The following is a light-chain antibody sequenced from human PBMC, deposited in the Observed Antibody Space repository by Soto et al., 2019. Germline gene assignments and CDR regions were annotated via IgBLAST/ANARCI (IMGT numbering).Light chain of an antibody. Sequence: QSALTQPASVSGSPGQSITLSCTGTSSDIGGYDYVSWYQRHPGKAPKLIIYDVNNRPSGVSNRFSGSKSGNTASLTISVLHAEHEADYYCTSYASGSSHVVFGGGTKVTVL. CDR2: DVN. CDR3: TSYASGSSHVV. J-gene: IGLJ2*01. CDR1: SSDIGGYDY. V-gene: IGLV2-14*01.